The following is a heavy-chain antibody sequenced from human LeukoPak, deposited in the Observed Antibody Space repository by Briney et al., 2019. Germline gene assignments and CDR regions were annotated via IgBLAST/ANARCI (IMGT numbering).Heavy chain of an antibody. CDR2: INPDSGNT. CDR3: AVHLPGDYLDR. CDR1: GYAFNIYD. Sequence: ASVRVLCGASGYAFNIYDINWVRQATGQGLEWMGWINPDSGNTGFAQKFQGRVTLTRNTYITTAYMELSSLRFEDTAVYYCAVHLPGDYLDRWGQGTLVTVSS. V-gene: IGHV1-8*01. J-gene: IGHJ4*02.